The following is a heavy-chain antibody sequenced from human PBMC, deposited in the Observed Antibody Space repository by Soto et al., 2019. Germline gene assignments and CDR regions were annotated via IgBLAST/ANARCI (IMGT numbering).Heavy chain of an antibody. CDR1: GYTFTNYG. V-gene: IGHV1-18*01. CDR3: AREQDIAAAGTFDY. CDR2: ISAYNGNT. D-gene: IGHD6-13*01. J-gene: IGHJ4*02. Sequence: ASVKVSCKASGYTFTNYGVSWVRQAPGQGLEWMGWISAYNGNTNYAQKLQGRVTMTTDTSTSTAYMELRSLRSDDTAVYYCAREQDIAAAGTFDYWGQGTLVTVSS.